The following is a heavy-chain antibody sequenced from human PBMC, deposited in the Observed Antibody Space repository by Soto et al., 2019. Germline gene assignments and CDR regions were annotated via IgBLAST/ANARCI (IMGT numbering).Heavy chain of an antibody. J-gene: IGHJ4*02. Sequence: GGSLRLSCAASGFTFSSYGMHWVRQAPGKGLEWVAVISYDGSNKYYADSVKGRFTISRDKSKNTLYLQMNSLRSEDTAVYYCAIYCSGGSCYSGDFDYWGQGTLVTVSS. CDR2: ISYDGSNK. CDR3: AIYCSGGSCYSGDFDY. D-gene: IGHD2-15*01. V-gene: IGHV3-30*03. CDR1: GFTFSSYG.